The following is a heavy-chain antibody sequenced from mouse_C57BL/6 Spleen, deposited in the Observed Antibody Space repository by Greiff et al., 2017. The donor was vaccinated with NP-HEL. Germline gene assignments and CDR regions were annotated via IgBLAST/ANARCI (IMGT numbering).Heavy chain of an antibody. J-gene: IGHJ1*03. CDR3: VSDYYGRGYFDV. CDR2: IRSKSNNYAT. Sequence: DVMLVESGGGLVQPKGSLKLSCAASGFSFNTYAMNWVRQAPGKGLEWVARIRSKSNNYATYYADSVKDRFTISRDDSESMLYLQMNNLKTEDTAMYYCVSDYYGRGYFDVWGTGTTVTVSS. CDR1: GFSFNTYA. V-gene: IGHV10-1*01. D-gene: IGHD1-1*01.